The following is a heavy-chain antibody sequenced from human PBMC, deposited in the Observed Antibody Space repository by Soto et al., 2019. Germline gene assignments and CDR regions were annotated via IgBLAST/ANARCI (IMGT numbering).Heavy chain of an antibody. CDR3: ARVPFVGYFDWLDP. D-gene: IGHD3-9*01. V-gene: IGHV4-59*01. CDR1: GASISSYY. Sequence: SETLSLTCSFSGASISSYYWTWIRQPPGGGLEWIGYMHHTQGTNDNPSLRGRVHMSIDTSMNQFSLRLTSVTAADTAVYYCARVPFVGYFDWLDPWGQGTLVTVSS. J-gene: IGHJ5*01. CDR2: MHHTQGT.